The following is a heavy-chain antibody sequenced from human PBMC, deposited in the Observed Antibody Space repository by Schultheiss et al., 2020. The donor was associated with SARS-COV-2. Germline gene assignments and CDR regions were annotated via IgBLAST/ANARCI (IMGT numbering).Heavy chain of an antibody. D-gene: IGHD6-25*01. Sequence: SETLSLTCAVYGGSFSGYYWSWIRQPPGKGLEWIGENNHSGSANYNPSLKSRVTISVDTSKNQFSLKLSSVTAADTAVYYCARGRAAAAFTDGRLDAWGRGTLVTVSS. CDR2: NNHSGSA. CDR1: GGSFSGYY. J-gene: IGHJ5*02. CDR3: ARGRAAAAFTDGRLDA. V-gene: IGHV4-34*01.